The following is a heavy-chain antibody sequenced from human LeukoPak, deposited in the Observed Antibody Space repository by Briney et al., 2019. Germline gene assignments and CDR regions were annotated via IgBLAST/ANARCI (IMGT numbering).Heavy chain of an antibody. J-gene: IGHJ4*02. CDR2: NNQ. D-gene: IGHD3-22*01. V-gene: IGHV3-33*08. CDR1: GFTFSAYG. CDR3: LSDYYDSSGYLR. Sequence: GGSLRLSCAASGFTFSAYGIHWVRQAPGKGLEWVAGNNQYNVESVKGRFTISRDNSKSTLYLQMNSLRAEDTAVYYCLSDYYDSSGYLRGGQGTLVTVSS.